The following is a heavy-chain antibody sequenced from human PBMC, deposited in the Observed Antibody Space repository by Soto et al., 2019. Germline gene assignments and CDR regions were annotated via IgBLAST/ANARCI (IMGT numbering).Heavy chain of an antibody. D-gene: IGHD6-13*01. CDR2: ISYDGNNK. CDR3: ARGGSAAAY. V-gene: IGHV3-30-3*01. CDR1: GFMFSSYA. J-gene: IGHJ4*02. Sequence: QVQLVESGGGVVQPGRSLRLSCAASGFMFSSYAMDWVRQAPGKGLEWVAVISYDGNNKYYADSVKGRFTISRDNSKNTLDLQMNSLRAEDTAVYYCARGGSAAAYWGQGPLVTVSS.